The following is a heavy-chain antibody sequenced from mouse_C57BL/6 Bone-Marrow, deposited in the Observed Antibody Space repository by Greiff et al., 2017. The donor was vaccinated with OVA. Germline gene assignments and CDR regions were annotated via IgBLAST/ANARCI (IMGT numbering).Heavy chain of an antibody. D-gene: IGHD2-5*01. J-gene: IGHJ4*01. V-gene: IGHV5-17*01. CDR3: ASYSNYDAMDY. CDR1: GFTFSDYG. Sequence: EVKLVESGGGLVKPGGSLKLSCAASGFTFSDYGMHWVRQAPEKGLEWVAYISSGSSTIYYADTVKGRFTISRDNAKNTLFLQMTSLRSEDTAMYYCASYSNYDAMDYWGQGTSVTVSS. CDR2: ISSGSSTI.